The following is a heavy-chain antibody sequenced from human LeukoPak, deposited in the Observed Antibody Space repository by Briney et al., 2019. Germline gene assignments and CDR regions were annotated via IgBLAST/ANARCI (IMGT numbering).Heavy chain of an antibody. CDR1: GFTFSSHA. V-gene: IGHV3-30*04. D-gene: IGHD6-19*01. CDR2: ISYDGSNK. Sequence: PGGSLRLSCAASGFTFSSHAMHWVRQAPGKGLEWVAVISYDGSNKYYADSVKGRFTISRDNSKNTLYLQMNSLRAEDTAVYYCARDRPSRLEIAVAGTTFVFDYWGQGTLVTVSS. CDR3: ARDRPSRLEIAVAGTTFVFDY. J-gene: IGHJ4*02.